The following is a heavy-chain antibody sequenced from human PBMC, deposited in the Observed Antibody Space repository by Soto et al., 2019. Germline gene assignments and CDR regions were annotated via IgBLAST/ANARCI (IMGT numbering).Heavy chain of an antibody. V-gene: IGHV2-5*02. Sequence: QITLKESGPTLVKPTQTLTLTCTFSGFSLSTSGVGVAWIRQPPGEVLEWLALIYWDADKRYRPSLENRLTITNDTSKNQVVLTMTNMDSVDTATYYCAYLPCGGGSCYWIPFSGMEVWGQGTTVTVSS. J-gene: IGHJ6*02. D-gene: IGHD2-15*01. CDR2: IYWDADK. CDR3: AYLPCGGGSCYWIPFSGMEV. CDR1: GFSLSTSGVG.